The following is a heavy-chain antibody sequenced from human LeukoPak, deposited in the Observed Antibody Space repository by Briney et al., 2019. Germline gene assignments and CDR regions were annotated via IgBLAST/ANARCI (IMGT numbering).Heavy chain of an antibody. CDR2: ISTSGVAI. J-gene: IGHJ4*02. CDR3: ARDGVPGHTVFDY. CDR1: GFTFSGYE. V-gene: IGHV3-48*03. Sequence: GGSLRLSCAASGFTFSGYEMNWVRQAPGKGLEWVSHISTSGVAIHYSDSVKGRFTISRDNAKSSLYLQMNSLRVEDTAVYYCARDGVPGHTVFDYWGQGTAVTVSS. D-gene: IGHD3-10*01.